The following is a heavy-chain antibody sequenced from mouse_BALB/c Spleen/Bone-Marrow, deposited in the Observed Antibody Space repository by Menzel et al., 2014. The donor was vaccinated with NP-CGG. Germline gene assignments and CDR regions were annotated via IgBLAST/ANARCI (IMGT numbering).Heavy chain of an antibody. CDR1: GFTFNTYA. CDR3: VRYYGSSYYYAMDY. J-gene: IGHJ4*01. D-gene: IGHD1-1*01. Sequence: EVHLVESGGGLVQPKGSLKLSCAASGFTFNTYAVNWVRQAPGKGLEWVARIRSKSNNYATYYADSVKDRFTISRDDSQSMLYLQMNNLKTEDTAMYYCVRYYGSSYYYAMDYWGQGTSVTVSS. V-gene: IGHV10-1*02. CDR2: IRSKSNNYAT.